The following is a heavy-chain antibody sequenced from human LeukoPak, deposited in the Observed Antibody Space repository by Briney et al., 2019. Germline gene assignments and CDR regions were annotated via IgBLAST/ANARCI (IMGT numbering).Heavy chain of an antibody. CDR2: ISSSSNLI. CDR3: AGASWFGEWVR. J-gene: IGHJ4*02. V-gene: IGHV3-48*02. Sequence: GGSLRLSCAASGFTFSTYSMNWVRQAPGKGLEWISYISSSSNLIYYADSVKGRFTISRDNAKNSPFLQMNSLRDEDTAVYYCAGASWFGEWVRWGQGTLVTVSS. D-gene: IGHD3-10*01. CDR1: GFTFSTYS.